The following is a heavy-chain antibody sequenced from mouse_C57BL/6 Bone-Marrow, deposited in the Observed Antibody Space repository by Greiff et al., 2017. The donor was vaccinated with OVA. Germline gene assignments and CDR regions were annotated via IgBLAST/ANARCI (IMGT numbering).Heavy chain of an antibody. CDR3: TREGYGNYFDY. J-gene: IGHJ2*01. CDR1: GFTFSSYA. CDR2: ISSGGDYI. V-gene: IGHV5-9-1*02. Sequence: EVQVVESGEGLVKPGGSLKLSCAASGFTFSSYAMSWVRQTPEKRLEWVAYISSGGDYIYYADTVKGRFTISRDNARNTLYLQMSSLKSEDTAMYYCTREGYGNYFDYWGQGTTLTVSS. D-gene: IGHD2-10*02.